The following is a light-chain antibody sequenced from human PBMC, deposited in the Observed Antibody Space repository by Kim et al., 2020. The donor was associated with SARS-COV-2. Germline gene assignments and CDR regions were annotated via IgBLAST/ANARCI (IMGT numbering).Light chain of an antibody. J-gene: IGKJ2*01. CDR3: QQYGSSPPYT. V-gene: IGKV3-20*01. Sequence: EIVLTQSPGTLSLSPGERATLSCRASQSVSSSYLAWYQQKPGQAPRLLIYGASSGATGIPDRFSGSGSGTDFTLTISRLEPEEFAAYYCQQYGSSPPYTFGQGTKLEI. CDR1: QSVSSSY. CDR2: GAS.